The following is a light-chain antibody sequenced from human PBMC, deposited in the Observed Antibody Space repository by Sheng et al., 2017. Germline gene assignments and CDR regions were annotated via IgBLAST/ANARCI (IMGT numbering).Light chain of an antibody. V-gene: IGKV1-39*01. J-gene: IGKJ1*01. Sequence: DIQMTQSPSSLSASVGDRVTITCRASQSISNYLNWYQQKPGKAPNLLVCAASSLQSGVPSRFSGSGSGTDFTLTISSLQPEDFATYYCQQTYSTPWTFGLGTKVEIK. CDR3: QQTYSTPWT. CDR2: AAS. CDR1: QSISNY.